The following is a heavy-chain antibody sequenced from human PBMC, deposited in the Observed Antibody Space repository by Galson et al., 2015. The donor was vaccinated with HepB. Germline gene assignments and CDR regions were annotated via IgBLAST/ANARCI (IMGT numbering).Heavy chain of an antibody. CDR2: ISYDGSNK. CDR1: GFTFSSYA. CDR3: ARSMYSSGWYFDY. D-gene: IGHD6-19*01. J-gene: IGHJ4*02. Sequence: SLRLSCAASGFTFSSYAMHWVRQAPGKGLEWVAVISYDGSNKYYADSVKGRFTISRDNSKNTLYLQMNSLRAEDTAVYYCARSMYSSGWYFDYWGQGTLVTVSS. V-gene: IGHV3-30*04.